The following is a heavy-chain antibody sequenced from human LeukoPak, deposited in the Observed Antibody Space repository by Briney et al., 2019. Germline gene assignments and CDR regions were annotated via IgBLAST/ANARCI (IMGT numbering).Heavy chain of an antibody. CDR3: ARMYCSSTSCSYADY. J-gene: IGHJ4*02. D-gene: IGHD2-2*01. CDR2: ISGSSIYI. V-gene: IGHV3-21*01. CDR1: GFTFSAYS. Sequence: GGSLRLSCATSGFTFSAYSMNWVRQAPGKGLEWVSSISGSSIYINYADSVKGRFTISRDNSKNTLYLQMNSLRAEDTAVYYCARMYCSSTSCSYADYWGQGTLVTVSS.